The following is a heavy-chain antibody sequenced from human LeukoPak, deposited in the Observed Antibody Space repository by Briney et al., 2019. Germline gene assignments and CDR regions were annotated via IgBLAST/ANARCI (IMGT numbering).Heavy chain of an antibody. CDR3: AKDTYGLARVTMVGGDY. CDR1: GFIFSNYG. Sequence: PGGSLRLSCAASGFIFSNYGMHWVRQAPGKGLEWVTFIEYDGSYKYYADSVKGRFTISRDDSENTLFLQMNSLRAEDTAVYYCAKDTYGLARVTMVGGDYWGQGTLVTVSS. J-gene: IGHJ4*02. CDR2: IEYDGSYK. V-gene: IGHV3-30*02. D-gene: IGHD3-10*02.